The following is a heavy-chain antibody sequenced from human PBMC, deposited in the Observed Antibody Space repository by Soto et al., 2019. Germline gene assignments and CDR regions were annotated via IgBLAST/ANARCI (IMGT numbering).Heavy chain of an antibody. D-gene: IGHD3-16*01. CDR3: ARSEHTFAGVD. CDR1: GASMSDYY. CDR2: LHYSGSA. V-gene: IGHV4-59*01. J-gene: IGHJ4*02. Sequence: SETLSLTCTVSGASMSDYYGSWIRQSPGKGLEHIGYLHYSGSANYNPSLKSRVTISMDTSKNQFSLKLTSVLVPDRAIYYCARSEHTFAGVDGGQGVLVAVFS.